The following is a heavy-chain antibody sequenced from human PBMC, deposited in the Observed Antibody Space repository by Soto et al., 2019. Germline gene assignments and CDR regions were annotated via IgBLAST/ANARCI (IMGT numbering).Heavy chain of an antibody. CDR2: ISSNGGST. Sequence: EVQLVESGGGLVQPGGSLRLSCAASGFTFSSYAMHWVRQAPGKGLEYVSAISSNGGSTYYANSVKGRFTISRDNSKNTLYLQMGSLRAEDMAVYYCARGSVTTTQYYYYMDVWGKGTTVTVSS. CDR1: GFTFSSYA. D-gene: IGHD4-17*01. CDR3: ARGSVTTTQYYYYMDV. J-gene: IGHJ6*03. V-gene: IGHV3-64*01.